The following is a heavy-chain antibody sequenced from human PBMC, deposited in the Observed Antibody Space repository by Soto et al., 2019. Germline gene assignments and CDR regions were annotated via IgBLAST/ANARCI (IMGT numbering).Heavy chain of an antibody. J-gene: IGHJ3*02. CDR1: GFTFSSYA. Sequence: GGSLRLSCAASGFTFSSYAISWVRQAPGKGLEWVSAISGGGGSTYYADSVKGRFTISRDNSKNTLYLQMNSLRAEDTAVYYCAKEGHILTGFDAFDIPGQGTTVTVSS. CDR2: ISGGGGST. D-gene: IGHD3-9*01. V-gene: IGHV3-23*01. CDR3: AKEGHILTGFDAFDI.